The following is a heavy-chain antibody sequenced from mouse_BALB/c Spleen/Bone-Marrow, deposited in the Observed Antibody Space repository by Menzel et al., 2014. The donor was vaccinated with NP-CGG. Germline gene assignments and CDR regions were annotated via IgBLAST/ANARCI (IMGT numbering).Heavy chain of an antibody. J-gene: IGHJ3*01. D-gene: IGHD1-1*01. Sequence: VQLKESGAELVKPGASVKLSCTASGFNIKDTYLHWVKQRPEQGLEWIGRIDPANGNTEYDPKLQGKATITADTSSNTAYLQLSSLTSEDTAVYYCARRGDIYYGSSAWFAYWGQGTLVTVSA. CDR2: IDPANGNT. V-gene: IGHV14-3*02. CDR1: GFNIKDTY. CDR3: ARRGDIYYGSSAWFAY.